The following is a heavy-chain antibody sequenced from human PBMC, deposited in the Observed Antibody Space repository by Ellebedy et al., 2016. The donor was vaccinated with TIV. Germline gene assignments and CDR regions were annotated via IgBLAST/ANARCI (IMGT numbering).Heavy chain of an antibody. CDR2: ISGSGGST. D-gene: IGHD5-12*01. J-gene: IGHJ4*02. V-gene: IGHV3-23*01. Sequence: GGSLRLSXAASGFTFSSYAMSWVRQAPGKGLEWVSAISGSGGSTYYADSVKGRFTISRDNSKNTLYLQMNSLRAEDTAVYYCAKQLGDTVAGLHPNDYWGQGTLVTVSS. CDR3: AKQLGDTVAGLHPNDY. CDR1: GFTFSSYA.